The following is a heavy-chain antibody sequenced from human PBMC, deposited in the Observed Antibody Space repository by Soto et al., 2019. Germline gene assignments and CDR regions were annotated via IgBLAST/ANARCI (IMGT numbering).Heavy chain of an antibody. V-gene: IGHV3-15*07. Sequence: GGSLRLSCAASGFTFSNAWMNWVRQAPGKGLEWVGRIKSKTDGGTTDYAAPVKGRFTISRDDSKNTLYLQMNSLRAEDTAVYYCARGGSTSYQRYYYYYYGMDVWGQGTTVTVSS. CDR3: ARGGSTSYQRYYYYYYGMDV. D-gene: IGHD2-2*01. J-gene: IGHJ6*02. CDR1: GFTFSNAW. CDR2: IKSKTDGGTT.